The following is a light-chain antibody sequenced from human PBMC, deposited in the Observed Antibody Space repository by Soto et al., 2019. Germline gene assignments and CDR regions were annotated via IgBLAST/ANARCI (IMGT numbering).Light chain of an antibody. Sequence: QSVLTQPPSVSAAPGQKITIPCSGSSSNIGSNYVSWYQQLPRTAPKLLIYDNDKRPSGIPDRFSGSRSGTSATLGITGLQTGDEADYYCGTWDSSLTAVVFGGGTKVTVL. CDR1: SSNIGSNY. V-gene: IGLV1-51*01. CDR2: DND. CDR3: GTWDSSLTAVV. J-gene: IGLJ2*01.